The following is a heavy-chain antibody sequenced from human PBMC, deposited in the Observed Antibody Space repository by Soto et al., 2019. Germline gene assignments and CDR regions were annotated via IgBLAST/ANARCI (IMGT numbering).Heavy chain of an antibody. J-gene: IGHJ4*02. CDR2: IKEDGGLK. CDR3: ARVGYSSWENEY. CDR1: GFAFGSYW. V-gene: IGHV3-7*05. D-gene: IGHD6-13*01. Sequence: GGSLRLSCAASGFAFGSYWMTWVRQAQGKGLEWVASIKEDGGLKYYVDSVKGRFTISRDSAKNSVFLQMNSLRAEDTAVYYCARVGYSSWENEYWGQGTLVTVSS.